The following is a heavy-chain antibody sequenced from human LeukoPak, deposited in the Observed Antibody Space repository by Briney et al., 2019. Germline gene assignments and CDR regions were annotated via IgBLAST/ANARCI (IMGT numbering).Heavy chain of an antibody. Sequence: PSQTLSLTCTVSSGSISSGDYYWSWIRQPPGKGLEWIGYIYYSGSTYYNPSLKSRVTISVDTSKNQFSLKLSSVTAADTAAYYCARERSDIDAFDIWGQGTMVTVSS. CDR1: SGSISSGDYY. V-gene: IGHV4-30-4*01. CDR3: ARERSDIDAFDI. CDR2: IYYSGST. J-gene: IGHJ3*02.